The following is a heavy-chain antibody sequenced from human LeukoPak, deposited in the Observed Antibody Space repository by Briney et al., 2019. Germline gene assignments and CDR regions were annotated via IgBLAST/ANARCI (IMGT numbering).Heavy chain of an antibody. V-gene: IGHV1-2*02. J-gene: IGHJ4*02. Sequence: ASVKVSCKASAYTFTGYYMHWVRQAPGQGLEWMGWINPNSGDTNYAQKFQGRVTMTRDTSISTAYMELSSLRSEDTAVYYCARDSYCSSTSCYIHFDYWGQGTLVTVSS. D-gene: IGHD2-2*02. CDR2: INPNSGDT. CDR3: ARDSYCSSTSCYIHFDY. CDR1: AYTFTGYY.